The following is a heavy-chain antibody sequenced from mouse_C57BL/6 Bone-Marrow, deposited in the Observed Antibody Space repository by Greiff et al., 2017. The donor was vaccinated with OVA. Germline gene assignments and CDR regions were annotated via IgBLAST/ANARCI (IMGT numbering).Heavy chain of an antibody. J-gene: IGHJ2*01. D-gene: IGHD1-1*01. V-gene: IGHV1-12*01. CDR1: GYTFTSYN. CDR3: ARSNYYGSRKGYPYFDY. CDR2: IYPGNGDT. Sequence: SGAELVRPGASVKMSCKASGYTFTSYNMHWVKQTPRQGLEWIGAIYPGNGDTSYNQKFKGKATLTVDKSSSTAYMQLSSLTSEDSAVYFCARSNYYGSRKGYPYFDYWGQGTTLTVSS.